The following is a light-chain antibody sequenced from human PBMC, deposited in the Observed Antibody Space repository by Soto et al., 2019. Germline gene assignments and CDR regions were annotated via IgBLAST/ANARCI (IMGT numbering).Light chain of an antibody. CDR3: LQHNSYPIT. CDR2: AAS. J-gene: IGKJ5*01. Sequence: IQMTQSPSSLSASVGDRVTITCRASQGISGFLVWYQQKAGKAPKSLIYAASTLQSGVPSRFSGSGSGTEFTLTISGLQPEDFAIYYCLQHNSYPITLGQGTRLDIK. V-gene: IGKV1-17*01. CDR1: QGISGF.